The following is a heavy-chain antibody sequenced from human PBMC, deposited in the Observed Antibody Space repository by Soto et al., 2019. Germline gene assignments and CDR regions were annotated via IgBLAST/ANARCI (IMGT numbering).Heavy chain of an antibody. J-gene: IGHJ4*02. CDR3: ARASLPRRFDY. V-gene: IGHV4-4*01. CDR2: IYHSGST. CDR1: GGSISSSNW. Sequence: QVQLQESGPGLVKPSGTLSLTCAVSGGSISSSNWWSWVRQPPGKGLEWIGEIYHSGSTNYNPSRRGRVTLSVDKAKNPFPRKLSSVTAADTAVYCSARASLPRRFDYWGQGTLVTVSS.